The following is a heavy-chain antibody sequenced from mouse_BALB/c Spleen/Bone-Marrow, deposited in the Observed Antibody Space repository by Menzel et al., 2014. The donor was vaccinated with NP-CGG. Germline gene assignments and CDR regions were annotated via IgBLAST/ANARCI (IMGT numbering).Heavy chain of an antibody. Sequence: LKESGPELVKPGALVKISCKASGYTFTSYDINWVKQRPGQGLEWIGWIYPGDGSTKYNEKFKGKATLTADKSSSXAYMQVSSLTSENSAVYFCAMTARGGFAYWGQGTLVTVSA. CDR1: GYTFTSYD. CDR2: IYPGDGST. D-gene: IGHD3-2*01. CDR3: AMTARGGFAY. V-gene: IGHV1S33*01. J-gene: IGHJ3*01.